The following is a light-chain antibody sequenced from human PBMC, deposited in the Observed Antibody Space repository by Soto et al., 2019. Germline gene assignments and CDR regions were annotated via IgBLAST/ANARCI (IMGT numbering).Light chain of an antibody. CDR2: RND. Sequence: QSALTQPPSVSGAPGQRVTISCTGSSSNIGARYDVHWYQQLPGTAPKLLIYRNDNRPSGVPDRFSGSKSGTSASLAITGLQAEDEADYYCQSFDSSLRDYVFGTGTKVTVL. J-gene: IGLJ1*01. CDR3: QSFDSSLRDYV. CDR1: SSNIGARYD. V-gene: IGLV1-40*01.